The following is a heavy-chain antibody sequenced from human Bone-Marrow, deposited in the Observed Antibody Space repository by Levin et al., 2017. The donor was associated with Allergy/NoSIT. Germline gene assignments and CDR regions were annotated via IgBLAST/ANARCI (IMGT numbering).Heavy chain of an antibody. D-gene: IGHD4-17*01. J-gene: IGHJ6*02. CDR1: GFTFSSYG. CDR2: ISYDGSNK. Sequence: HPGGSLRLSCAASGFTFSSYGMHWVRQAPGKGLEWVAVISYDGSNKYYADSVKGRFTISRDNSKNTLYLQMNSLRAEDTAVYYCAKDSNRLYGDERGVYYYGMDVWGQGTTVTVSS. CDR3: AKDSNRLYGDERGVYYYGMDV. V-gene: IGHV3-30*18.